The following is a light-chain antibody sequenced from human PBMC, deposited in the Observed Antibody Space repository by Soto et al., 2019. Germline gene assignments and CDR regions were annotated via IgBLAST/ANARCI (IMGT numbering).Light chain of an antibody. CDR2: AAS. CDR3: QQSYRWT. J-gene: IGKJ1*01. Sequence: DIQMTQSPSSLSASVGDRVTITCRASQSISSYLNWYQQKPGKAPKLLIYAASSLQSGVPSRFSGSGSGTDFTLTISSLQPEDFATYYCQQSYRWTFGQGTKVDNK. CDR1: QSISSY. V-gene: IGKV1-39*01.